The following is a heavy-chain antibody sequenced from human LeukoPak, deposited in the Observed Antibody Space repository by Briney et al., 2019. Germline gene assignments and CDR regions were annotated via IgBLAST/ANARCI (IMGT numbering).Heavy chain of an antibody. J-gene: IGHJ4*02. CDR1: VFTFSSYG. CDR2: ISSDGSNK. D-gene: IGHD6-19*01. CDR3: ANGHNTGWYYFDY. V-gene: IGHV3-30*18. Sequence: GRSLRLSCAASVFTFSSYGIHWVRQAPGKGLEGVAAISSDGSNKHFADSVKGRFTISRDNSKKTLYLQISSRSADDTARYYCANGHNTGWYYFDYWGQGTLVTVSS.